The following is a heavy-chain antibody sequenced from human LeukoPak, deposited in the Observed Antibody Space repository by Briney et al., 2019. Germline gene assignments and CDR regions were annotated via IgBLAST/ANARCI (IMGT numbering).Heavy chain of an antibody. V-gene: IGHV4-30-4*01. CDR1: GGSISSSNW. J-gene: IGHJ4*02. CDR2: IYYSGST. CDR3: ARGYSYEDY. Sequence: ASETLSLTCAVSGGSISSSNWWSWVRQPPGKGLEWIGYIYYSGSTYYNPSLKSRVTISVDTSKNQFSLKLSSVTAADTAVYYCARGYSYEDYWGQGTLVTVSS. D-gene: IGHD5-18*01.